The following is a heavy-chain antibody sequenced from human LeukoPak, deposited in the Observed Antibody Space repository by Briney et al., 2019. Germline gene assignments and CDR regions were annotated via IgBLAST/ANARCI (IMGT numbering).Heavy chain of an antibody. V-gene: IGHV4-59*08. J-gene: IGHJ4*02. CDR2: IYYSGST. Sequence: SETLSLTCTVSGGSISSYYWSWIRQPPGKGLEWIGYIYYSGSTNYNPSLKSRVTISVDTSKNQFSLKLSSVTAADTAVYYCARHESGWYDFWSGYYPYYFDCWGQGTLVTVSS. D-gene: IGHD3-3*01. CDR3: ARHESGWYDFWSGYYPYYFDC. CDR1: GGSISSYY.